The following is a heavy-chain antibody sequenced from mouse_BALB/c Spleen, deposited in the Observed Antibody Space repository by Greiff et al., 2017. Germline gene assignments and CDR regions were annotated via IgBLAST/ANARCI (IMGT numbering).Heavy chain of an antibody. CDR3: ARDGNYFDY. J-gene: IGHJ2*01. CDR2: ISSGSSTI. V-gene: IGHV5-17*02. CDR1: GFTFSSFG. Sequence: EVKLMESGGGLVQPGGSRKLSCAASGFTFSSFGMHWVRQAPEKGLEWVAYISSGSSTIYYEDTVKGRFTISRDNPKNTLFLQMTSLRSEDTAMYYCARDGNYFDYWGEGTTLTVSS. D-gene: IGHD2-1*01.